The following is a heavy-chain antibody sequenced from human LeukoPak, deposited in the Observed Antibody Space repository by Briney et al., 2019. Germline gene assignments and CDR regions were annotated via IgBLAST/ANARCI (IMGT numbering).Heavy chain of an antibody. Sequence: PGGSLRLSCAASGFTFSSYAMHWVRQAPGKGLEYVSAISSNGGSTYYANSVKGRFTISRDNSKNTLYLQMGSLRAEDMAVHYCARDQLGGSCSSTRCYTSFNSWGQGTLVTVSS. CDR1: GFTFSSYA. V-gene: IGHV3-64*01. J-gene: IGHJ5*02. D-gene: IGHD2-2*02. CDR2: ISSNGGST. CDR3: ARDQLGGSCSSTRCYTSFNS.